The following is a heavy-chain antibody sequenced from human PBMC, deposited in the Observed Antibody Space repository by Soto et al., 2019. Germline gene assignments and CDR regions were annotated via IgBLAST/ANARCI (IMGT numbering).Heavy chain of an antibody. CDR2: ISSSSSYI. CDR3: ARDSAYYYGSGTWFDP. Sequence: GGSLRLSCAASGFTFSSYSMNWVRQAPGKGLEWVSSISSSSSYIYYADSVKGRFTISRDNAKNSLYLQMNSLRAEDTTVYYCARDSAYYYGSGTWFDPWGQGTLVTVSS. CDR1: GFTFSSYS. D-gene: IGHD3-10*01. V-gene: IGHV3-21*01. J-gene: IGHJ5*02.